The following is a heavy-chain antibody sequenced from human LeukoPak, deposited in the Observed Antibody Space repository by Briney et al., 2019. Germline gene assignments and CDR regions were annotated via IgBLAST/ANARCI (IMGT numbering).Heavy chain of an antibody. Sequence: GGSLRLSSAATGFTFSSHAMSWVRRAAGKGLEWVSGISGNGGSTYYADSVKGRFTISRDNSKNTLYLQMNSLRGEDTAIYYCARKEGYSTSSTDYWGQGTLVTVSS. CDR2: ISGNGGST. CDR3: ARKEGYSTSSTDY. V-gene: IGHV3-23*01. J-gene: IGHJ4*02. CDR1: GFTFSSHA. D-gene: IGHD6-6*01.